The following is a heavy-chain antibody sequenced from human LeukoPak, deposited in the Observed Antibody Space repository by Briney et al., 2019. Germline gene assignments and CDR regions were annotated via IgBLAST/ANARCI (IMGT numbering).Heavy chain of an antibody. D-gene: IGHD7-27*01. Sequence: SQTLSLTCTVSGGSISSGSYYWSWIRQPAGKGLEWIGRIYTSGSTNYNPSLKSRVTISVDTSKNQFSLKLSSVTAADTAVYYCARDQNWGDAFDIWGQGQWSPSLQ. V-gene: IGHV4-61*02. CDR3: ARDQNWGDAFDI. CDR1: GGSISSGSYY. CDR2: IYTSGST. J-gene: IGHJ3*02.